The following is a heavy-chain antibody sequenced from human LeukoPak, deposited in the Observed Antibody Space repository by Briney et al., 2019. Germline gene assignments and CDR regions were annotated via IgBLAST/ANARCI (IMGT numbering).Heavy chain of an antibody. CDR1: GGSFSGYY. Sequence: SETLSLTCAVYGGSFSGYYWSWLRQPPGKGREWIGEINHSGSTNYNPSLKRRVTISVETSQNQFSLKLSSVTAADTAVYYCARGTAMATIYYYYYMDVWGKGTTVTVSS. CDR2: INHSGST. D-gene: IGHD5-18*01. V-gene: IGHV4-34*01. J-gene: IGHJ6*03. CDR3: ARGTAMATIYYYYYMDV.